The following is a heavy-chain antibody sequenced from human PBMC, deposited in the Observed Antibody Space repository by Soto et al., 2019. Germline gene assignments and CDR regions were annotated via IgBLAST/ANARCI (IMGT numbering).Heavy chain of an antibody. Sequence: ASVKVSCKAIGYSFTSHYMHWVRQAPGQGLEWMGTIYPGGVNIGYAQKFKGRVTMTKDTSTSTVYMELNSLTSEDTAVYYCASVQSWHDLLCWFYPWGQGSLVPVSS. D-gene: IGHD1-1*01. CDR2: IYPGGVNI. J-gene: IGHJ5*02. CDR1: GYSFTSHY. V-gene: IGHV1-46*03. CDR3: ASVQSWHDLLCWFYP.